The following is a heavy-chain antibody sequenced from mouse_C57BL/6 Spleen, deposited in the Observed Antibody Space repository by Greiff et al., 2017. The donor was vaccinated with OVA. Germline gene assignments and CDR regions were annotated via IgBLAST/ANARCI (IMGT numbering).Heavy chain of an antibody. J-gene: IGHJ2*01. V-gene: IGHV1-54*01. CDR3: ARGQLRLRHYCDY. Sequence: QVQLQQSGAELVRPGTSVKVSCKASGYAFTNYLIEWVKQRPGQGLEWIGVINPGSGGTNYNEKFKGKATLTADKSSSTAYMQLSSLTSEDAAVYVYARGQLRLRHYCDYWGQGTTLTVSS. CDR1: GYAFTNYL. CDR2: INPGSGGT. D-gene: IGHD3-2*02.